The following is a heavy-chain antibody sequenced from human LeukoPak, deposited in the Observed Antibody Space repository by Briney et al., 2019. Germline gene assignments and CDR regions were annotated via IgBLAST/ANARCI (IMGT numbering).Heavy chain of an antibody. CDR3: ARGRHYGSGSPYWFDP. CDR1: GVDFSTYA. V-gene: IGHV3-21*01. J-gene: IGHJ5*02. Sequence: GGSLRLSCAASGVDFSTYAINWVRQAPGKGLEWVSSISTMSNYIFYGDSVKGRFTISRDNAKNSVYLQMTSLRPEDTAVYYCARGRHYGSGSPYWFDPWGQGTLVTVSS. CDR2: ISTMSNYI. D-gene: IGHD3-10*01.